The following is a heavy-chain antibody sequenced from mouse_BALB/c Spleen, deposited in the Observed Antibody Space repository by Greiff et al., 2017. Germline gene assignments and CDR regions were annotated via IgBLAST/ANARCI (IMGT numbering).Heavy chain of an antibody. CDR2: IAPGSGST. J-gene: IGHJ4*01. CDR3: ARGNYAMDY. CDR1: GYTFTSYW. Sequence: DLVKPWASVKLSCKASGYTFTSYWINWIKQRPGQGLEWIGRIAPGSGSTYYNEMFKGKATLTVDTSSSTAYIQLSSLSSEDSAVYFCARGNYAMDYWGQGTSVTVSS. V-gene: IGHV1S41*01.